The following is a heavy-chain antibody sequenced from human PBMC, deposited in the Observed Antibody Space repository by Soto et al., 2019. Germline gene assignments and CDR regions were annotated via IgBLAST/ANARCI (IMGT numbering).Heavy chain of an antibody. CDR1: GDTFTDHT. V-gene: IGHV1-69*02. CDR2: SVPTLGMA. J-gene: IGHJ4*02. CDR3: ASGDCSGGRCYSDFDF. Sequence: QVHLVQSGAEVKKPGSSVKVSCKASGDTFTDHTVTWVRQAPGQGLEWMGRSVPTLGMANYAQTFQGRVTITADTSMTTAYLELTGITSDDSAVYYCASGDCSGGRCYSDFDFWGQGTLVTVSS. D-gene: IGHD2-15*01.